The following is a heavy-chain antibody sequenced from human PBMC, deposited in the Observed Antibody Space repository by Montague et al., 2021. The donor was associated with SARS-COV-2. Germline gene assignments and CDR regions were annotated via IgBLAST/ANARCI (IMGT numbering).Heavy chain of an antibody. V-gene: IGHV4-34*01. CDR2: INHSGST. J-gene: IGHJ4*02. CDR3: ARGPLLSFVSVRYSVRLFDW. D-gene: IGHD3-10*01. CDR1: RESFSGYY. Sequence: SETLSLTCAVYRESFSGYYWIWIRQPPGKGLEWIGEINHSGSTNHSPSLKSRVTISVDTSKNQFSLKQSSVTAADAAVYYCARGPLLSFVSVRYSVRLFDWWGRGTLVTVSS.